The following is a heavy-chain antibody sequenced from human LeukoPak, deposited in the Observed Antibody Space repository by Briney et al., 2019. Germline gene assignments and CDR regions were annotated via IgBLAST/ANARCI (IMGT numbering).Heavy chain of an antibody. CDR1: GFTFSNNW. V-gene: IGHV3-7*01. CDR3: ARDSRALPY. Sequence: GGSLRLSCAASGFTFSNNWMTWVRQAPGKGLEWVANIKQDGSEKYYVDSVKGRFTISRDNAKNSLYLQMNSLRAEDTAVYYCARDSRALPYWGQGTLVTVSS. D-gene: IGHD3-16*02. J-gene: IGHJ4*02. CDR2: IKQDGSEK.